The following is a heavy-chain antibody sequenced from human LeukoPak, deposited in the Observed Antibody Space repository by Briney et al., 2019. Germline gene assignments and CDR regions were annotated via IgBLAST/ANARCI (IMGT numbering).Heavy chain of an antibody. D-gene: IGHD3-16*01. CDR2: MYVGGRT. Sequence: GGSLRLSCAASGITVSNNYMSWVRQAPGKGLDWVSVMYVGGRTFYADSVQGRFTISRDNSKNTLYLQMNSLRVEDTAVYYCAREGYLGKYFDLWGRGTQVTVSS. V-gene: IGHV3-53*01. CDR1: GITVSNNY. J-gene: IGHJ2*01. CDR3: AREGYLGKYFDL.